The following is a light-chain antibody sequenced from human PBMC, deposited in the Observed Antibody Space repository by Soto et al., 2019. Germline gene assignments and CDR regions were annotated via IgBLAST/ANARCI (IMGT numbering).Light chain of an antibody. J-gene: IGKJ2*01. CDR2: VAS. CDR1: QNINSD. Sequence: EIVMTQSPVTLSVSPGERVTLSCRASQNINSDLDWYQQKPGQAPRLLIYVASTRATGVPARFSGSGSGTEFTLTISSLQSEDFAVYYCQHYYNWPHTFGQGTKLEIK. V-gene: IGKV3-15*01. CDR3: QHYYNWPHT.